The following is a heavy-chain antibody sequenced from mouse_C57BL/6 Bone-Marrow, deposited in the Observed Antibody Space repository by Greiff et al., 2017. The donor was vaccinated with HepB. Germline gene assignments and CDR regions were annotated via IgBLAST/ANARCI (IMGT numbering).Heavy chain of an antibody. CDR1: GYTFTDYY. Sequence: EVMLVESGPVLVKPGASVKMSCKASGYTFTDYYMNWVKQSHGKSLEWIGVINPYNGGTSYNQKFKGKATLTVDKSSSTAYMELNSLTSEDSAVYYCARGGWLDAMDYWGQGTSVTVSS. D-gene: IGHD1-1*02. CDR3: ARGGWLDAMDY. CDR2: INPYNGGT. V-gene: IGHV1-19*01. J-gene: IGHJ4*01.